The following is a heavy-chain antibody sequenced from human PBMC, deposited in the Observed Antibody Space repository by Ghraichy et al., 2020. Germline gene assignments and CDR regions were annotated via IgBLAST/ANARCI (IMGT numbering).Heavy chain of an antibody. CDR1: GGSISSSSYY. D-gene: IGHD1-7*01. V-gene: IGHV4-39*01. J-gene: IGHJ2*01. Sequence: SETLSLTCTVSGGSISSSSYYWGWIRQPPGKELEWIGSIFYSGSTYYNPSLKSRVTISVDTSKNQFYLKLSSLTAADTAVYYCSRHVWNSIRGYFDLWGRGTLVTVSS. CDR3: SRHVWNSIRGYFDL. CDR2: IFYSGST.